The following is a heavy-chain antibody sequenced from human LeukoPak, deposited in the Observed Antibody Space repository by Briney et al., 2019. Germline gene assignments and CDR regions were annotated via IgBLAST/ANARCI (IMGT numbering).Heavy chain of an antibody. CDR3: ARLGYCSSTSCPTGWFDP. CDR2: IYHSGST. Sequence: PSETRSLTCAVSGYSISSGYYWGWIRQPPGKGLEWIGSIYHSGSTYYNPSLKSRVTISVDTSKNQFSLKLSSVTAADTAVYYCARLGYCSSTSCPTGWFDPWGQGTLVTVSS. V-gene: IGHV4-38-2*01. J-gene: IGHJ5*02. CDR1: GYSISSGYY. D-gene: IGHD2-2*01.